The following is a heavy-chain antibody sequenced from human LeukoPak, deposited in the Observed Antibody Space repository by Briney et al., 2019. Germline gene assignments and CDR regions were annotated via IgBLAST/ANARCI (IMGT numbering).Heavy chain of an antibody. D-gene: IGHD3-3*01. V-gene: IGHV3-23*01. Sequence: GGSLRLSCAASGFTFSSYAMSWVRQAPGKGLEWVSAISGSGGSTYYADSVKGRFTISRDNSKNTLYLQMNSLRAEDTAVYYCAKDPFGDFWSGYYTGYFDYWGQGTLVTVSS. J-gene: IGHJ4*02. CDR3: AKDPFGDFWSGYYTGYFDY. CDR1: GFTFSSYA. CDR2: ISGSGGST.